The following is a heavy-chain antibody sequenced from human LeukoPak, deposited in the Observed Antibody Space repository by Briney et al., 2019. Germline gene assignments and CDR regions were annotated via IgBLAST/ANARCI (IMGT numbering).Heavy chain of an antibody. CDR1: GFTFSSYG. J-gene: IGHJ5*02. V-gene: IGHV3-30*03. Sequence: PGRSLRLSCAASGFTFSSYGMHWVRQAPGKGLEWVAVISYDGSNKYYADSVKARFTISRDNSKNTVYLEMSSLRAEDTAVYYCVREVSAWPKNWFDPWGQGSLVTVSS. CDR3: VREVSAWPKNWFDP. CDR2: ISYDGSNK. D-gene: IGHD3-3*01.